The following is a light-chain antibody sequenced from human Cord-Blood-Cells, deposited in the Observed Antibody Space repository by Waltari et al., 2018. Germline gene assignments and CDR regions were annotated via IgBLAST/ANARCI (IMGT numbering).Light chain of an antibody. V-gene: IGLV2-14*03. J-gene: IGLJ1*01. CDR2: DVS. CDR3: SSYTSSSTLV. Sequence: QSALTQPASVSGPPGQSITLSCTGTSSDVGGYNYVSWYQQHPGKAPKLMIYDVSNRPSGVSNRFSGSKSGNTASLTISGLQAEDEADYYCSSYTSSSTLVFGTGTKVTVL. CDR1: SSDVGGYNY.